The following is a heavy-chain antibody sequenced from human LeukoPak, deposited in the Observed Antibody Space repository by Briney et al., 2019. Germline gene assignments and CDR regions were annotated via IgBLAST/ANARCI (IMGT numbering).Heavy chain of an antibody. CDR3: AKDLKRRQQLRWFDP. J-gene: IGHJ5*02. D-gene: IGHD6-13*01. CDR1: GFTFSSYA. Sequence: PGGPLRLSCAASGFTFSSYAMSWVRQAPGKGLEWVSAISGSGGSTYYADSVKGRFTISRDNSKNTLYLQMNSLSAEDTAVYYCAKDLKRRQQLRWFDPWGQGTLVTVSS. V-gene: IGHV3-23*01. CDR2: ISGSGGST.